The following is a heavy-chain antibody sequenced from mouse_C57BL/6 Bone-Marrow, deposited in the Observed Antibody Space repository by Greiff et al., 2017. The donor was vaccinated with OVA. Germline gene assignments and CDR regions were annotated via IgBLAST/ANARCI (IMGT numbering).Heavy chain of an antibody. CDR3: ARDTTVVAPYWCFDV. Sequence: QVQLQQPGAELVKPGASVKLSCKASGYTFTSYWMHWVKQRPGRGLEWIGRIDPNSGGTKYNEKFKSKATLTVDKPSSTAYMQLSSLTSEDSAVYYCARDTTVVAPYWCFDVWGTGTTVTVSA. D-gene: IGHD1-1*01. V-gene: IGHV1-72*01. CDR2: IDPNSGGT. J-gene: IGHJ1*03. CDR1: GYTFTSYW.